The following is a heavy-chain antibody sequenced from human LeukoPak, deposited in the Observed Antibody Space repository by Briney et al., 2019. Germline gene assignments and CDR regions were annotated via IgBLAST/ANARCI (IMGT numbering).Heavy chain of an antibody. D-gene: IGHD1-26*01. Sequence: PGGSLRLSCAASGFTFSSHAMSWVRQAPGKGLEWVSAISGSGGNTHYADSVKGRFTISRDNSKNTLFLQMNTLRAEDTAVYYCAKEMGARSIDYWGQGTLVTVSS. CDR2: ISGSGGNT. J-gene: IGHJ4*02. CDR3: AKEMGARSIDY. V-gene: IGHV3-23*01. CDR1: GFTFSSHA.